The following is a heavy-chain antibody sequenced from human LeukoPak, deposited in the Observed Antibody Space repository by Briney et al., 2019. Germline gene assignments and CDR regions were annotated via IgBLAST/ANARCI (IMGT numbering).Heavy chain of an antibody. Sequence: PGGSLRLSCAASGFTVSSHYMNWVRQAPGKGPQWVSILYSDGTTYYADSVKGRFTISRDNSRSTLYLQMNSLRAEDTAVYFCARVAYYRVTADQITDAFDVWGRGTAVSVSS. CDR2: LYSDGTT. V-gene: IGHV3-66*01. J-gene: IGHJ3*01. D-gene: IGHD2-21*02. CDR1: GFTVSSHY. CDR3: ARVAYYRVTADQITDAFDV.